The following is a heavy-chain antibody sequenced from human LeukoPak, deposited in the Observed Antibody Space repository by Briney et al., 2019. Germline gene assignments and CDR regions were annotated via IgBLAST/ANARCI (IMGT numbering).Heavy chain of an antibody. D-gene: IGHD6-13*01. CDR1: GGSISSYY. J-gene: IGHJ4*02. Sequence: SETLSLTCTVSGGSISSYYWSWIRQPPGKGLEWIGYIYYSGSTNYNPSLKSRVTISVDTSKNQFSLKLSSVTAADTAVYYCARVHSSSWYYFDYWGQGTLVTVSS. CDR3: ARVHSSSWYYFDY. V-gene: IGHV4-59*12. CDR2: IYYSGST.